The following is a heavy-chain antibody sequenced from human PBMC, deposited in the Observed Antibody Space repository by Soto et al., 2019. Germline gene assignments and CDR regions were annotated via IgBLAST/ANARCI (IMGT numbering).Heavy chain of an antibody. V-gene: IGHV3-30*18. CDR3: AKDASKLRSWYCDL. CDR1: GFTFSNYG. Sequence: QVQLVESGGGVVQPGRSLRLSCAASGFTFSNYGMHWVRQAPGKGLEWVAFTSYAGSNTYYTDSVKGRFTISRDNSKNTLYLQMNSLRAEDTAMYYCAKDASKLRSWYCDLWGRGTLVTVSS. J-gene: IGHJ2*01. D-gene: IGHD4-4*01. CDR2: TSYAGSNT.